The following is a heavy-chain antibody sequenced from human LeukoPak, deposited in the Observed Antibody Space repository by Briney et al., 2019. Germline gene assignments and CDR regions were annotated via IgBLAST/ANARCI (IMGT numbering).Heavy chain of an antibody. Sequence: GGSLRLSCAASGFTFSDYYMSWIRQAPGKGLEWVSYISSSGSIIYYADSVKGRFTISRDNAKNSLYLQMNSLRAEDTAVYYCAKDGPDGDYHLGYFDYWGQGTLVTVSS. J-gene: IGHJ4*02. D-gene: IGHD4-17*01. CDR3: AKDGPDGDYHLGYFDY. V-gene: IGHV3-11*01. CDR1: GFTFSDYY. CDR2: ISSSGSII.